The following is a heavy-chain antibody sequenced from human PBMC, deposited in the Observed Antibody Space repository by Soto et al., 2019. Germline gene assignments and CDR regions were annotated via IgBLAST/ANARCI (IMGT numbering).Heavy chain of an antibody. CDR1: GGSISSYY. Sequence: PSETLSPTCTVSGGSISSYYWSWIRQPPGKGLEWIGYIYYSGSTNYNPSLKSRVTISVDTSKNQFSLKLSSVTAADTAVYYCARRYGASFDYWGQGTLVTVSS. D-gene: IGHD4-17*01. J-gene: IGHJ4*02. V-gene: IGHV4-59*01. CDR3: ARRYGASFDY. CDR2: IYYSGST.